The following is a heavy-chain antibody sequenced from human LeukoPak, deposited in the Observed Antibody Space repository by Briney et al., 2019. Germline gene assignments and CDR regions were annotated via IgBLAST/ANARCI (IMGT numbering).Heavy chain of an antibody. CDR2: ITSNGGRT. CDR1: GINFRGYW. V-gene: IGHV3-64*01. J-gene: IGHJ4*02. Sequence: PGGSLRLSCAVSGINFRGYWMAWVRQAPGKGLEYVSGITSNGGRTYYANSVTGRFTISRDNSNNTLYLQMGGLRVEDMAVYFCVRDLPGDYWGQGTLVTVSS. CDR3: VRDLPGDY.